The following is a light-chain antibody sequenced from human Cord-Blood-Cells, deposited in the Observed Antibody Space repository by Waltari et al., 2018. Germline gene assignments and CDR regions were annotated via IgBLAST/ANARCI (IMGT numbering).Light chain of an antibody. CDR2: DAS. CDR1: QDISNY. J-gene: IGKJ3*01. V-gene: IGKV1-33*01. Sequence: DIQMTQYPSSLSASVGDRVTITCQASQDISNYLNWYQQKPWKAPKLLIYDASNLETGVPSRFSGSGSGTDFTFTISSLQPEDIATYYCQQYDNLPFTFGPGTKVDIK. CDR3: QQYDNLPFT.